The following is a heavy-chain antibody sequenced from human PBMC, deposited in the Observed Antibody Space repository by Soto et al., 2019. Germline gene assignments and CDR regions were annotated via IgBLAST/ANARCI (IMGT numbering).Heavy chain of an antibody. CDR3: ARGQDDYGDSDVWFDP. Sequence: EEQLLESGGGLVQPGGSLRLSCAASGFSFSSYGMSWVRQAPGKGLEWVSGISGGGDSTYYAESVKGRFTISRDKSKNTLYLQMNSRRAEDPAVYYCARGQDDYGDSDVWFDPWGQGTLVSVSS. CDR1: GFSFSSYG. CDR2: ISGGGDST. V-gene: IGHV3-23*01. J-gene: IGHJ5*02. D-gene: IGHD4-17*01.